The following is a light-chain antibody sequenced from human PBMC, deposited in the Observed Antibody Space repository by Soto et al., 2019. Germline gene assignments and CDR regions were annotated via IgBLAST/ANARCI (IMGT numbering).Light chain of an antibody. Sequence: DIQMTQSPSSLSASVGDTVTITCRASQSVSTWLAWYQQKPGKAPKLLIYDAFSLESGVPSRFSGSGSGTELTLTISSLQAEDSATYYCQQYNRYSPTFGQGTKVEIK. J-gene: IGKJ1*01. CDR2: DAF. CDR1: QSVSTW. V-gene: IGKV1-5*01. CDR3: QQYNRYSPT.